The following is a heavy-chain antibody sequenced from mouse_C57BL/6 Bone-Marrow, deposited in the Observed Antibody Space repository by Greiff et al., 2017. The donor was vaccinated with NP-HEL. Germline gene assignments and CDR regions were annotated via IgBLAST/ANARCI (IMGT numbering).Heavy chain of an antibody. D-gene: IGHD1-1*01. CDR3: ASPGGNYGTPGGFDV. V-gene: IGHV1-53*01. J-gene: IGHJ1*03. CDR1: GYTFTSYW. CDR2: INPSNGGT. Sequence: QVQLQQSGTELVKPGASVKLSCKASGYTFTSYWMHWVKQRPGQGLEWIGNINPSNGGTNYNEKFKSKATLTVDKFSSTAYRQLSSLTSEDSAVYYCASPGGNYGTPGGFDVWGTGTTVTVSS.